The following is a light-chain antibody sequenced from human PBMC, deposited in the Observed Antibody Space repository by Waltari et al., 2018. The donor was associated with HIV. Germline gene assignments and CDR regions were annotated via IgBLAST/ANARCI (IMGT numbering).Light chain of an antibody. Sequence: DIVLTQSPDSLAVSLGERAPMNCKSRQKILFSSTNKNYLSWYQQRPGQPPRLRIYWASSRESGVPERFTGSGSGTNFTLTISRLQADDVAVYFCQQYYSTPRTFGQGTKV. V-gene: IGKV4-1*01. CDR3: QQYYSTPRT. CDR2: WAS. CDR1: QKILFSSTNKNY. J-gene: IGKJ1*01.